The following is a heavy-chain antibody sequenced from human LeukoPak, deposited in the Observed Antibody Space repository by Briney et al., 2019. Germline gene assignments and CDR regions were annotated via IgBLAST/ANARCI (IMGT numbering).Heavy chain of an antibody. J-gene: IGHJ2*01. CDR2: ISSSSSYI. Sequence: GGSLRLSCAASGFTFSSYSMNWVRQAPGKGLEWVSSISSSSSYIYYADSVKGRFTISRDNAKNSLYLQMNSLRAEDTAVYYCATRSSSSRSVYWYFDLWGRGTLVTVSA. D-gene: IGHD6-6*01. CDR1: GFTFSSYS. V-gene: IGHV3-21*01. CDR3: ATRSSSSRSVYWYFDL.